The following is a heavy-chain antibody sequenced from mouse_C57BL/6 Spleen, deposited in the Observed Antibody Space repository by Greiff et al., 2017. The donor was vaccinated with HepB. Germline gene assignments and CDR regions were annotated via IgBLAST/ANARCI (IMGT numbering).Heavy chain of an antibody. D-gene: IGHD2-2*01. CDR3: TRDRRVTTGYAMDY. CDR2: ISSGGDYI. Sequence: EVKLMESGEGLVKPGGSLKLSCAASGFTFSSYAMSWVRQTPEKRLEWVAYISSGGDYIYYADTVKGRFTISRDNARNTLYLQMTSLKSEDTAMYYCTRDRRVTTGYAMDYWGQGTSVTVSS. J-gene: IGHJ4*01. V-gene: IGHV5-9-1*02. CDR1: GFTFSSYA.